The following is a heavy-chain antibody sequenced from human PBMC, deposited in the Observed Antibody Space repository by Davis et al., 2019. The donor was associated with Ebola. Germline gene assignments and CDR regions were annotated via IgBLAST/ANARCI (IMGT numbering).Heavy chain of an antibody. V-gene: IGHV1-18*04. D-gene: IGHD2-15*01. CDR1: GYTFTSYG. J-gene: IGHJ4*02. CDR2: ISTYNGNA. CDR3: ARVGPVIGGYCSGGSCYAGY. Sequence: ASVKVSCKASGYTFTSYGISWVRQAPGQGLEWMGWISTYNGNAHYAEKLQGRVTMTKDTSTSTAYMELRSLRSDDTAVYYCARVGPVIGGYCSGGSCYAGYWGQGTLVTVSS.